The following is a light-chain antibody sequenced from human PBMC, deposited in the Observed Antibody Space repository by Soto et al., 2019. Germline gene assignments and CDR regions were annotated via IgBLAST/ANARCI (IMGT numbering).Light chain of an antibody. CDR1: QSVHSY. CDR3: QHRSNWPVT. J-gene: IGKJ4*01. CDR2: DAS. Sequence: EIVLTQSPATLSLSPGDRATLFCRASQSVHSYLAWYRLKPGQAPRLLIYDASNRATGIPARFSGSGSGTDFILTISSLEPEDFAVYYCQHRSNWPVTFGGGTRVEIK. V-gene: IGKV3-11*01.